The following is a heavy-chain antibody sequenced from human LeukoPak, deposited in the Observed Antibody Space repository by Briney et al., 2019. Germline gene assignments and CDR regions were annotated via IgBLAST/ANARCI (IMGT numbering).Heavy chain of an antibody. V-gene: IGHV3-7*01. Sequence: PGGSLRLSCAASGFTFSDYYMHWVRQAPGKGLEWVANIKQGGSEKYYVDSVKGRFTISRDNAKNSLYLQMNRLRAEDTAVYYCARVEEVSTLGLYYYYYMDVWGKGTTVTVSS. D-gene: IGHD3-3*02. J-gene: IGHJ6*03. CDR2: IKQGGSEK. CDR3: ARVEEVSTLGLYYYYYMDV. CDR1: GFTFSDYY.